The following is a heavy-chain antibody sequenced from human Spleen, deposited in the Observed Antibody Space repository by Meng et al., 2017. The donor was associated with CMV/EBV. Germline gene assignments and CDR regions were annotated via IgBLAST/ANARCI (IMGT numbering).Heavy chain of an antibody. V-gene: IGHV1-18*01. Sequence: TFNTYGIAWVRQAPGQGLEWVAWISHYNGHTKFAQKFWGRVTLTTDQSTSTAYMELRSLTSDDTAIYYCATDEVLPPTAAATYQHWGQGTLVTVSS. CDR3: ATDEVLPPTAAATYQH. CDR2: ISHYNGHT. J-gene: IGHJ1*01. D-gene: IGHD6-13*01. CDR1: TFNTYG.